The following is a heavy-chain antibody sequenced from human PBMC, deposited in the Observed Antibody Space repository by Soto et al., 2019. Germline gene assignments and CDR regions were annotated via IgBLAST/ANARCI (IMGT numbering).Heavy chain of an antibody. CDR2: INAGNGNT. D-gene: IGHD3-10*01. J-gene: IGHJ4*02. CDR1: GYTFTIYA. Sequence: ASVKVSCKASGYTFTIYAMHWVRQAPGQRLEWMGWINAGNGNTKYSQKFQGRVTITRDTSASTAYMELSSLRSEDTAVYYCASTITMVRGVIINVGYYFDYWGQGTLVTVSS. V-gene: IGHV1-3*01. CDR3: ASTITMVRGVIINVGYYFDY.